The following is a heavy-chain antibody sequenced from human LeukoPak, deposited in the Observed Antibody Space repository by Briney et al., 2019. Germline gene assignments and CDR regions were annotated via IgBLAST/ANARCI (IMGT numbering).Heavy chain of an antibody. CDR2: IRYDGSNK. Sequence: GGSLRLSCAASGFTFSSYGMHWVRQAPGKGLEWVAFIRYDGSNKYYADSVKGRFTISRDNSKNMLYLQMNSLRAEDTAVYYCAKGAIIGYCSSTSCYSFDYWGQGTLVTVSS. D-gene: IGHD2-2*01. J-gene: IGHJ4*02. CDR1: GFTFSSYG. CDR3: AKGAIIGYCSSTSCYSFDY. V-gene: IGHV3-30*02.